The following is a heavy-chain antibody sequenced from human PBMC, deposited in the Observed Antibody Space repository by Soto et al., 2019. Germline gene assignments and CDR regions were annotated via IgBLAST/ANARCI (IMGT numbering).Heavy chain of an antibody. CDR3: VKDSTEVAYYDILTGYDWFDS. J-gene: IGHJ5*01. Sequence: PGGSLRLSCVVSGFTFSSYAMIWVRQAPGKGLEWVSGITTSGDRTFYADSVKGRFTISRDNSKNTLYLQMNSLRAEDTAVYYCVKDSTEVAYYDILTGYDWFDSWGQGTLVTVSS. V-gene: IGHV3-23*01. D-gene: IGHD3-9*01. CDR2: ITTSGDRT. CDR1: GFTFSSYA.